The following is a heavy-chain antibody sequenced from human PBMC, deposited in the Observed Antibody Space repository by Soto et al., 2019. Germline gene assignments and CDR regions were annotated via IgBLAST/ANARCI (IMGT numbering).Heavy chain of an antibody. Sequence: GSLRLSCVASGFTFSSYAMSWVRHAPGKGLEWVSAISGSGGSIYYADSVKGRFTISRDNSKSTLYLQMNSLRAEDTAVYYCAKGPIQDAFDVWGQGTLVTVSS. D-gene: IGHD2-21*01. CDR1: GFTFSSYA. CDR3: AKGPIQDAFDV. CDR2: ISGSGGSI. J-gene: IGHJ3*01. V-gene: IGHV3-23*01.